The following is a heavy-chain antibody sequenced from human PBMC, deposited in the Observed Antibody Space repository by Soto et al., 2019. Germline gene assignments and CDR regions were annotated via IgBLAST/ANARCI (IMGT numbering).Heavy chain of an antibody. CDR3: ARVIPGVEAWFDP. Sequence: ASVKVSCKASGYTFTNFGVTWVRRAPGQGLEWMGWISAYTYTPNYAQKSQGRVTMTIDTSTSTAYKDLRSLTADDTAVYYCARVIPGVEAWFDPWGQGTLVTVSS. CDR2: ISAYTYTP. V-gene: IGHV1-18*01. D-gene: IGHD2-2*01. CDR1: GYTFTNFG. J-gene: IGHJ5*02.